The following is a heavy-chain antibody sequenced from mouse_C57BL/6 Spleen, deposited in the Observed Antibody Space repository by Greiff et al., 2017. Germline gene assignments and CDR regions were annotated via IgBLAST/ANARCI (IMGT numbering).Heavy chain of an antibody. CDR3: AKKKGANYGYAMDY. V-gene: IGHV2-4*01. Sequence: VQLQQSGPGLVQPSQSLSITCTVSGFSLTSYGVHWVRQPPGKGLEWLGVIWSGGSTDYNAAFISRLSISKDNSKSQVFFKMNSLQADDTAIYYCAKKKGANYGYAMDYWGQGTSVTVSS. D-gene: IGHD1-1*01. CDR2: IWSGGST. CDR1: GFSLTSYG. J-gene: IGHJ4*01.